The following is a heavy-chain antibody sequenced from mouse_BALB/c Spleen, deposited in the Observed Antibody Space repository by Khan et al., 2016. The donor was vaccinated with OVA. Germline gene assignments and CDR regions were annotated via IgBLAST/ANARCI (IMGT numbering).Heavy chain of an antibody. J-gene: IGHJ3*01. CDR3: AREGYSVFAY. CDR2: IFPGGGSS. Sequence: QVQLQQSGPELVKPGASVKMSCKASGYTFTDYVINWVKQRTGQGLEWIGDIFPGGGSSYYNEKFKGKAKLTADKSSNTAYMQLSSLTFEDSAVYFCAREGYSVFAYWGQGTLVTVSA. D-gene: IGHD1-1*01. CDR1: GYTFTDYV. V-gene: IGHV1-77*01.